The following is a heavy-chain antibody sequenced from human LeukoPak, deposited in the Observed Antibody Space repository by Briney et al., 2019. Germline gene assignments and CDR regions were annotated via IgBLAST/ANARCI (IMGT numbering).Heavy chain of an antibody. Sequence: PSETLSLTCTVSGGSISSYYWSWIRQPPGKGLEWIGEINHSGSTNYNPSLKSRVTISVDTSKNQFSLKLSSVTAADTAVYYCARAGTTWSDFDYWGQGTLVTVSS. CDR3: ARAGTTWSDFDY. J-gene: IGHJ4*02. V-gene: IGHV4-34*01. CDR1: GGSISSYY. CDR2: INHSGST. D-gene: IGHD1-1*01.